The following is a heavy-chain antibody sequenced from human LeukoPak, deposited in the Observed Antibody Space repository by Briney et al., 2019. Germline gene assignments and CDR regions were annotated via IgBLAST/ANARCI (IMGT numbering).Heavy chain of an antibody. CDR2: ISYDGSNI. CDR1: GFTFSSYW. Sequence: PGGSLRLSCAASGFTFSSYWMSWVRQAPGKGLEWVVLISYDGSNINYADSVKGRFTISRDNSKNTLYLQMNSLRAEDTAVYYCAKDRMARTYYYYGMDVWGQGTTVTVSS. CDR3: AKDRMARTYYYYGMDV. J-gene: IGHJ6*02. V-gene: IGHV3-30*18. D-gene: IGHD5-24*01.